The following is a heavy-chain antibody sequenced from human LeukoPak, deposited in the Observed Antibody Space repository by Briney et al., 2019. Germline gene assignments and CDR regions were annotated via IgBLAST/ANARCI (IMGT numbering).Heavy chain of an antibody. CDR3: ARRGDGGRSFDY. Sequence: GGSLRLSCAASGFTLSSYSMNWVRQAPGKGLEWVSSISSSSSYIYYADSVKGRFTISRDSAKNSLYLQMNSLRAEDTAVYYCARRGDGGRSFDYWGQGTLVTVSS. D-gene: IGHD4-23*01. V-gene: IGHV3-21*01. CDR2: ISSSSSYI. J-gene: IGHJ4*02. CDR1: GFTLSSYS.